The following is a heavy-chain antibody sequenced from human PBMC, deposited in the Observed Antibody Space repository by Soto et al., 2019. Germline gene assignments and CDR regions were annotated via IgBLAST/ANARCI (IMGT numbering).Heavy chain of an antibody. CDR1: GFTFSNYA. D-gene: IGHD2-2*01. CDR3: AKFGESLPAASGLGMDV. V-gene: IGHV3-23*01. J-gene: IGHJ6*02. Sequence: PGGSLRLSCTASGFTFSNYALTWVRQAPGKGLEWVAAIVGSGGSTYDADSVKGRFTISRDNSKSTLFLQMNNLRAEDAAVYYRAKFGESLPAASGLGMDVWGQGTTVTVSS. CDR2: IVGSGGST.